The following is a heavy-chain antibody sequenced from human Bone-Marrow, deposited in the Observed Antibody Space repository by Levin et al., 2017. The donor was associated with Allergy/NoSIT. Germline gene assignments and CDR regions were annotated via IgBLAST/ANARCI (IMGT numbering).Heavy chain of an antibody. D-gene: IGHD5-24*01. CDR2: IRSKANSYAT. V-gene: IGHV3-73*01. J-gene: IGHJ3*02. Sequence: GESLKISCAASGFTFSGSAMHWVRQASGKGLEWVGRIRSKANSYATAYAASVKGRFTISRDDSKNTAYLQMNSLKTEDTAVYYCTRFEDGRAFDIWGQGTMVTVSS. CDR1: GFTFSGSA. CDR3: TRFEDGRAFDI.